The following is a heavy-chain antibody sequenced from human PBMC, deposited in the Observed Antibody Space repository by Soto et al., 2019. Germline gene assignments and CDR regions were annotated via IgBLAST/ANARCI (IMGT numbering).Heavy chain of an antibody. CDR1: GYTFSSVA. Sequence: GGSLRLSCAASGYTFSSVAMSWFRQAPGKGLQWVSSISGNAANTYYADSVRGRFTISRDSSKSTLYLQMNGLRAEDTAIYYCAKDRWGSRRPWNAWFDSSGQGTLVTVSS. D-gene: IGHD1-1*01. J-gene: IGHJ5*01. V-gene: IGHV3-23*01. CDR3: AKDRWGSRRPWNAWFDS. CDR2: ISGNAANT.